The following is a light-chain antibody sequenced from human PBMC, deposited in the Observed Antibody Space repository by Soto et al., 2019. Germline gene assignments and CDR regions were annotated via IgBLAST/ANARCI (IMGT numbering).Light chain of an antibody. V-gene: IGLV2-14*01. CDR3: SSYTRSSTPV. CDR1: SSDVGGYNY. J-gene: IGLJ2*01. Sequence: QSALTQPASVSGSPGQSITISCTGTSSDVGGYNYVSWYQQHPGKAPKLMIYDVSNRPSGVSNRFSGSKSGNTASLTISGLQAEEEADYYCSSYTRSSTPVFGGGTKVTVL. CDR2: DVS.